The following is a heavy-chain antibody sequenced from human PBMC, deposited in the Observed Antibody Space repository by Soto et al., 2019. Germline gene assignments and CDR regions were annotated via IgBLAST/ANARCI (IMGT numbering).Heavy chain of an antibody. J-gene: IGHJ5*02. V-gene: IGHV4-34*01. CDR3: ARTGHYYGSGSYYKWVDP. D-gene: IGHD3-10*01. CDR1: GGSFSGYY. Sequence: SETLSLTCAVYGGSFSGYYWSWIRQPPGKGLEWIGEINHSGSTNYNPSLKSRVTISVDMPKNQFSLKLSSVTAADTAVYYCARTGHYYGSGSYYKWVDPWGQGTLVTVSS. CDR2: INHSGST.